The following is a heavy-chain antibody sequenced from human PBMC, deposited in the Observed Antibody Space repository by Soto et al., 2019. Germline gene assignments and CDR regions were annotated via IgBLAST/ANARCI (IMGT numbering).Heavy chain of an antibody. CDR2: IYYSGST. J-gene: IGHJ6*03. V-gene: IGHV4-59*08. D-gene: IGHD3-10*01. Sequence: SETLSLTCTVSGGSISSYYWSWIRQPPGKGLEWIGYIYYSGSTNYNPSLKSRVTISVDTSKNQFSLKLSSVTAADTAVYYCARHSVHYYYMDVWGKGTTVTVSS. CDR1: GGSISSYY. CDR3: ARHSVHYYYMDV.